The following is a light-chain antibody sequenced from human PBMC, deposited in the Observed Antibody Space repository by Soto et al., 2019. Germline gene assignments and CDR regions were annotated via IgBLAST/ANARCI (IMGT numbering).Light chain of an antibody. CDR3: QQSYSTPIT. Sequence: DIQMTQSPSSLSASVGHRVQITCRASQSISSYLNWYQQKPGKAPKLLIYAASSLQSGVPSRFSGSGSGTDFTLTISSLQPEDFATYYCQQSYSTPITFGQGTRLEIK. V-gene: IGKV1-39*01. J-gene: IGKJ5*01. CDR1: QSISSY. CDR2: AAS.